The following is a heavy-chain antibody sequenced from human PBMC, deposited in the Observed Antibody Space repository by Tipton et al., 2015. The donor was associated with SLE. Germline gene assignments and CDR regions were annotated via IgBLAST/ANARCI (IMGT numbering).Heavy chain of an antibody. J-gene: IGHJ6*03. CDR1: GGYISTYY. CDR3: ARGPGIERNYYYYYYMDV. V-gene: IGHV4-59*12. Sequence: TLSLTCSVSGGYISTYYWSWVRQPPGKGLEWIGYMYYIGSTNYNPSLKSRVTMSVDRSRNEFSLSLTSVTAADTAMYYCARGPGIERNYYYYYYMDVWGKGTTVTVSS. CDR2: MYYIGST. D-gene: IGHD3-10*01.